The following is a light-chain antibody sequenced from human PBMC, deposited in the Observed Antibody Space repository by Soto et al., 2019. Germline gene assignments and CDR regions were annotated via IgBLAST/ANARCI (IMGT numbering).Light chain of an antibody. CDR2: DVI. J-gene: IGLJ2*01. CDR1: TNDIGGYNY. CDR3: NSYTINSTPVV. V-gene: IGLV2-14*03. Sequence: QSALTQPASVSGSPGQSITISCSGTTNDIGGYNYVSWYQQHPGKAPKLIIYDVIHRPSGISNRFSASKSGNTASLTISGLQAEDEADYYCNSYTINSTPVVFGGGTKLTVL.